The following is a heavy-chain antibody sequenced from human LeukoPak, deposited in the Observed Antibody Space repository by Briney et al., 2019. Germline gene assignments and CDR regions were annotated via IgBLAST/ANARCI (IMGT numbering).Heavy chain of an antibody. J-gene: IGHJ4*02. Sequence: PSEPLSLTCTVSGGSIRSYYWSWIRQTPGKGLEWIGYIDYSGSTNYNPSLKSRVTISVDTSKNQFSLKLSSVTAADTAVYYCARAPNYGGKPFDYWGQGTLVTVPT. CDR2: IDYSGST. CDR1: GGSIRSYY. CDR3: ARAPNYGGKPFDY. V-gene: IGHV4-59*08. D-gene: IGHD4-23*01.